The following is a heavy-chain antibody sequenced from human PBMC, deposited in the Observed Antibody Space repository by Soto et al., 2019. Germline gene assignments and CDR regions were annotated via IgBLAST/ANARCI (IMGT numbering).Heavy chain of an antibody. D-gene: IGHD3-9*01. V-gene: IGHV1-18*01. J-gene: IGHJ4*02. CDR3: ATRSPAFEE. CDR1: GGTFSSYT. Sequence: ASVKVSCKASGGTFSSYTISWVRQAPGQGLEWMGWISAYNGNTNYAQKLHGRVTMTTDTSTSTAYMELRSLRSDDTAVYYCATRSPAFEEWGQGPLVTVS. CDR2: ISAYNGNT.